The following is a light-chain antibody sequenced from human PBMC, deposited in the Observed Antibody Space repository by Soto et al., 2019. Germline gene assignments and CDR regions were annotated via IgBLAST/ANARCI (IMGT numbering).Light chain of an antibody. CDR1: SSDVGGSNF. V-gene: IGLV2-14*03. J-gene: IGLJ1*01. Sequence: SALTQPASVSDSPGQSLTISCTGTSSDVGGSNFVSWYQQHPGKPPKLIIYDVANRPSGVSNRFSASKSVNTASLTISGLQTEDEADYFCSSYTSSNTYVFGTGTKVTVL. CDR2: DVA. CDR3: SSYTSSNTYV.